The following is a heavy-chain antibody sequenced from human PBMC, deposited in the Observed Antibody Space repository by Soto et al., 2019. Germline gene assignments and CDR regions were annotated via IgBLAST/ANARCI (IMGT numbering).Heavy chain of an antibody. CDR2: IYYSGST. D-gene: IGHD2-21*02. CDR1: GGSISSGGYY. CDR3: ARATYCVGGACYAGRKGFDV. Sequence: PSETLSLTCTVSGGSISSGGYYWSWIRQHPGKGLEWIGYIYYSGSTYYNPSLKSRVTISVDTSKNEFSLKLTSVTAADTAVYYCARATYCVGGACYAGRKGFDVWGQGTTVTVSS. J-gene: IGHJ6*02. V-gene: IGHV4-31*03.